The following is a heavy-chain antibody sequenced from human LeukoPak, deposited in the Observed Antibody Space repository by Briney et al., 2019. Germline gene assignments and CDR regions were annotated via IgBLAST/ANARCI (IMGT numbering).Heavy chain of an antibody. CDR2: INHSGST. V-gene: IGHV4-34*01. J-gene: IGHJ6*03. CDR3: ARVAEIVVTYYYYYMDV. CDR1: GGSFSGYY. Sequence: PSETLSLTCAVYGGSFSGYYWSWIRQPPGKGLEWIGEINHSGSTNYNPSLKSRVTISVDTSKNQFSLKLSSETAADTAVYYCARVAEIVVTYYYYYMDVWGKGTTVTVSS. D-gene: IGHD4-23*01.